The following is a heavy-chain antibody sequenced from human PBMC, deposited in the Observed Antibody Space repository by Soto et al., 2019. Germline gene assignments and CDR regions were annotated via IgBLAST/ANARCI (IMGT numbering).Heavy chain of an antibody. Sequence: SVKVSCKASGGTFSSYAISWLRQAPGQGLEWMGGIIPIFGTANYAQKFQGRVTITADESTSTAYMELSSLRSEDTAVYYCGRGRGYSGYLVDYWGQGTLVTVSS. CDR2: IIPIFGTA. V-gene: IGHV1-69*13. CDR3: GRGRGYSGYLVDY. D-gene: IGHD5-12*01. CDR1: GGTFSSYA. J-gene: IGHJ4*02.